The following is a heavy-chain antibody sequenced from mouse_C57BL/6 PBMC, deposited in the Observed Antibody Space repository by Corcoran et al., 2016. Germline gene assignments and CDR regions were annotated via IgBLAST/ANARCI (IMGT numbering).Heavy chain of an antibody. CDR2: INTYSGVP. J-gene: IGHJ4*01. CDR1: GYTFTTYG. CDR3: ARPYGSSYAMDY. D-gene: IGHD1-1*01. Sequence: QIQLVQSGPELKKPGETVKISCKASGYTFTTYGMSWVKQAPGKGLKWMGWINTYSGVPTYADDFKGRFAFSLETSANTAYLQINNLKNEDTATYFCARPYGSSYAMDYWGQGTSVTVSS. V-gene: IGHV9-3*01.